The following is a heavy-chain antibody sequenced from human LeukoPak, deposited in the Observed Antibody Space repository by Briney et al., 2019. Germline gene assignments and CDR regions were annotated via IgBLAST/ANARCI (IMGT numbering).Heavy chain of an antibody. CDR2: ISSSSSTI. CDR3: ARCDFWSGYYSFDY. D-gene: IGHD3-3*01. Sequence: GGSLRLSCAASGFTFSSYSMNWVRQAPGKGLEWVSYISSSSSTIYYADSVKGRFTISRVNAKNSLYLQMNSLRAEDTAVYYCARCDFWSGYYSFDYWGQGTLVTVSS. CDR1: GFTFSSYS. J-gene: IGHJ4*02. V-gene: IGHV3-48*01.